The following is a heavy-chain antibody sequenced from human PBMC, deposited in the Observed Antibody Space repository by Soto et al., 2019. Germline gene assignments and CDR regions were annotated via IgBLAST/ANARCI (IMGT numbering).Heavy chain of an antibody. Sequence: EVQLVESGGGLVQPGGSLRLSCAASGFTFSSYSMNWVRQAPGKGLEWVSYISSSSSTIYYAGSLKGRFTISRDNAKNSLYLQMNSLRDEDTAVYYCARDDETTVTTAFDIWGQGTMVTVSA. CDR3: ARDDETTVTTAFDI. V-gene: IGHV3-48*02. CDR1: GFTFSSYS. CDR2: ISSSSSTI. D-gene: IGHD4-17*01. J-gene: IGHJ3*02.